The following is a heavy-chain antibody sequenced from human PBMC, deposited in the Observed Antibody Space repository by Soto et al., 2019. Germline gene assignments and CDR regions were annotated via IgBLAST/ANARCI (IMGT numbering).Heavy chain of an antibody. CDR3: ARHSRYRALHSSYAEYFQH. D-gene: IGHD5-18*01. CDR2: IYYSGST. J-gene: IGHJ1*01. Sequence: SETLSLTCTVSGGSISSSSYYWGWIRQPPGKGLEWIGSIYYSGSTYYNPSLKSRVTISVDTSKNQFSLKLSSVTAADTAVYYCARHSRYRALHSSYAEYFQHWGQGTLVTVSS. V-gene: IGHV4-39*01. CDR1: GGSISSSSYY.